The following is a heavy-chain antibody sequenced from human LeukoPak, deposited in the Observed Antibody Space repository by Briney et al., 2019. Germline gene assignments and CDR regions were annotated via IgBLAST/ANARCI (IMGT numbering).Heavy chain of an antibody. J-gene: IGHJ4*02. CDR1: GFTFTSYG. CDR3: AREWFGELDDY. V-gene: IGHV1-18*01. CDR2: ISAYNGNT. D-gene: IGHD3-10*01. Sequence: GGSLRLSCAASGFTFTSYGISWVRQAPGQGLEWMGWISAYNGNTNYAQKLQGRVTMTTDTSTSTAYMELRSLRSDDTAVYYCAREWFGELDDYWGQGTLVTVSS.